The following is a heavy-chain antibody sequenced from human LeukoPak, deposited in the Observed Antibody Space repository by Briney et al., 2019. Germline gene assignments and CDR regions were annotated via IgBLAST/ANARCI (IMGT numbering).Heavy chain of an antibody. J-gene: IGHJ4*02. CDR2: INHSGST. D-gene: IGHD1-14*01. CDR3: ARGREGVGSTNRSFDY. CDR1: VGPFRGYY. V-gene: IGHV4-34*01. Sequence: SETLSLTCGVYVGPFRGYYWSGIRQPPGKGLEWIGEINHSGSTNYNPSLKSRVTISVHTSKNQFPLQLRSVTAPAAAVYYCARGREGVGSTNRSFDYWGQGTLVTVSS.